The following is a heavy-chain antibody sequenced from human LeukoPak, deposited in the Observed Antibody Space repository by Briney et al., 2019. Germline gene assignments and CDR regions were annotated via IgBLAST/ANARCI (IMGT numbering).Heavy chain of an antibody. CDR2: ISYDGSNK. J-gene: IGHJ5*02. CDR1: GFTFSSYA. V-gene: IGHV3-30-3*01. CDR3: ARGIWYSNSLDWFDP. D-gene: IGHD6-6*01. Sequence: PGGSLRLSCAASGFTFSSYAMHWVRQAPGKGLEWVAVISYDGSNKYYADSVKGRFTISRDNSKNTLYLQMNSLRAEDTAVYYCARGIWYSNSLDWFDPWGQGTLVTVSS.